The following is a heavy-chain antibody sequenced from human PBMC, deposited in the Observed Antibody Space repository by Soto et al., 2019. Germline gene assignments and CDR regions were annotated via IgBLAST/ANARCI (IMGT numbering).Heavy chain of an antibody. CDR3: TRSTVANRIWSGWWSKDWFDP. J-gene: IGHJ5*02. CDR1: GFTFSGSA. Sequence: PGGSLRLSCAASGFTFSGSAMHWVRQASGKGLEWVGRIRSKANSYATAYAASVKGRFTISRDDSKNTAYLQMNSLKTEDTAVYYCTRSTVANRIWSGWWSKDWFDPWGQGTLVTVSS. D-gene: IGHD3-3*01. V-gene: IGHV3-73*01. CDR2: IRSKANSYAT.